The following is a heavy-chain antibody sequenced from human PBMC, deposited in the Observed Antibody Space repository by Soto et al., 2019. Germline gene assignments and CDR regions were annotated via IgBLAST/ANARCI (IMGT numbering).Heavy chain of an antibody. Sequence: LRLSCTGSGFPFSAYNMNWVRQVPGKGPEWISSITSKTGQIYYAESVKGRFTISRDNARNSLYLEMNRLGAEDTAVYFCARDLFAAQQLVITWFEPSGQGTLVTVSS. D-gene: IGHD3-9*01. V-gene: IGHV3-21*06. CDR1: GFPFSAYN. CDR2: ITSKTGQI. CDR3: ARDLFAAQQLVITWFEP. J-gene: IGHJ5*02.